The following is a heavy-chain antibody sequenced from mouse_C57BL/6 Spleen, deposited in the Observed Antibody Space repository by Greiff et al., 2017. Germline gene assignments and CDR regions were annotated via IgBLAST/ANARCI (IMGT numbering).Heavy chain of an antibody. D-gene: IGHD2-4*01. V-gene: IGHV5-16*01. CDR3: ARDDYDYHQGCAD. CDR2: INYDGSST. Sequence: EVQLVESEGGLVQPGSSMKLSCTASGFTFSDYYMAWVRQVPEKGLEWVANINYDGSSTYYLETLKSRFIISRDNAKNILYLQMSSLTSEDTATYYCARDDYDYHQGCADWGQGTLVTVSA. CDR1: GFTFSDYY. J-gene: IGHJ3*01.